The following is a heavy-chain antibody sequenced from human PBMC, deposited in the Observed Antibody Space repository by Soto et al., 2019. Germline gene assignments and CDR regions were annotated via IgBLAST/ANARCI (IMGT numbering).Heavy chain of an antibody. CDR2: ISYDGSNK. V-gene: IGHV3-30-3*01. J-gene: IGHJ2*01. CDR3: ARPLWRDDYNWGYFDL. CDR1: GFTFSNYA. Sequence: QVQLVESGGGVVQPGRSPRLSCAASGFTFSNYAMHWVRQAPGKGLEWVAVISYDGSNKYYADSVKGRFTISRDNSKNTRYLQMNSLRAEDTAVYYCARPLWRDDYNWGYFDLGGRGTLVTVSS. D-gene: IGHD4-4*01.